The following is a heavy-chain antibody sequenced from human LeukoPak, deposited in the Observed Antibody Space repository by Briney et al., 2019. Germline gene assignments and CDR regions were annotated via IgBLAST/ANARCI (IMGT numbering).Heavy chain of an antibody. CDR2: IWYDGSNK. Sequence: GGSLRLSCAASGFTFSSYGMHWVRQAPGKGLEWVAVIWYDGSNKYYADSVKGRFTISRDNSKNTLYLQMNSRRAEHTAVYYCARTPGSGSYLTYFDYWGQGTLVTVSS. CDR1: GFTFSSYG. CDR3: ARTPGSGSYLTYFDY. J-gene: IGHJ4*02. V-gene: IGHV3-33*01. D-gene: IGHD3-10*01.